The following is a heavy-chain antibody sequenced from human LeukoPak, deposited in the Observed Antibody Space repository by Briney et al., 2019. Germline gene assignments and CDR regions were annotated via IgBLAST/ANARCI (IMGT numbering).Heavy chain of an antibody. CDR2: INTHKGHT. CDR1: GYXLTNYN. V-gene: IGHV1-18*01. CDR3: AREFGHCSGDNCFYFFDL. D-gene: IGHD2-15*01. Sequence: ASVKVSCKASGYXLTNYNISWVRQAPGQGLEWMGWINTHKGHTNFLQKFQGRVTVTTDIPTNTAYMELRRLRSDDTAVYYCAREFGHCSGDNCFYFFDLWGQGSQVIVSS. J-gene: IGHJ4*02.